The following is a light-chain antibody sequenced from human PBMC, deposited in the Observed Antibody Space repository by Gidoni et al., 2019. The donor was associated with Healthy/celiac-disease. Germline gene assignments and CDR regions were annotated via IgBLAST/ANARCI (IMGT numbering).Light chain of an antibody. V-gene: IGKV3-11*01. Sequence: EIVLTQSPATLSLSPGERATLSCRASQSVSSYLAWYQQKPGQAPRLLIYDASTRATGIPARFSGSVSGTDFTLTISSLEPEDFAVYYCQPRSNWPRTFGQGPKVEIK. CDR2: DAS. CDR1: QSVSSY. CDR3: QPRSNWPRT. J-gene: IGKJ1*01.